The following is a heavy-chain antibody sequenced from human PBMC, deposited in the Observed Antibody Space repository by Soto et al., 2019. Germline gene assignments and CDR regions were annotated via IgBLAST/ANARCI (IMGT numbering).Heavy chain of an antibody. CDR3: ARDFSLRGVINPYGMDV. J-gene: IGHJ6*02. Sequence: QVQLVESGGGVVQPGRSLRLSCAASGFNFSNYGMHWVRQAPGKGLEWVAVISYDGSNKYYADSVKGRFTISRDNSKNTAYLQVNTLRAEDTAVYYSARDFSLRGVINPYGMDVWGQGTTVTVSS. CDR2: ISYDGSNK. V-gene: IGHV3-30*03. CDR1: GFNFSNYG. D-gene: IGHD3-10*01.